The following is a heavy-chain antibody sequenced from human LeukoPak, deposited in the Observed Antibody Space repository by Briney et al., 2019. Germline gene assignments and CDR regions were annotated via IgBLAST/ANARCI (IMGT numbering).Heavy chain of an antibody. CDR1: GFSFSSYW. J-gene: IGHJ3*02. D-gene: IGHD4-17*01. Sequence: GGSLRLSCAASGFSFSSYWMHWVRQAPGKGLVWVSRINSDGSTTSYADSVRGRFTTSRGNAKNTLYLQMNSLRAEDTAVYYCARLMTTVATDAFDIWGQGTIVTVSS. CDR2: INSDGSTT. CDR3: ARLMTTVATDAFDI. V-gene: IGHV3-74*01.